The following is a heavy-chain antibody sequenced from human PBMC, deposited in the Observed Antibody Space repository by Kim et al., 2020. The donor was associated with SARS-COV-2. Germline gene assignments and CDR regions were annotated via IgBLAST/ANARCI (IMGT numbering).Heavy chain of an antibody. CDR1: GGSFSGYY. Sequence: SETLSLTCAVYGGSFSGYYWTWIRQPPGKGLEWIGEINHSGSTNYNPSLKSRVTISIDTSKNQFSLNLRSVTAADSAVYYCQQCYCSGGSCYWSCGQGTLVTVSS. CDR2: INHSGST. D-gene: IGHD2-15*01. J-gene: IGHJ5*02. V-gene: IGHV4-34*01. CDR3: QQCYCSGGSCYWS.